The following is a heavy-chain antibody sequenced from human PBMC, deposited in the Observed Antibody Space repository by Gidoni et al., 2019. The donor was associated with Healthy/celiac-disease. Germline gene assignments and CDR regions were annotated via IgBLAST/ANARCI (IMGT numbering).Heavy chain of an antibody. CDR3: ARDRYYDFWSGSSRGAFDI. CDR1: GFTFSSSA. CDR2: ISYDGSNK. D-gene: IGHD3-3*01. J-gene: IGHJ3*02. Sequence: QVQLVESGGGVVQPGRSLRLSCAASGFTFSSSAMHWVRQVPGKGLEWVAVISYDGSNKYYADSVKGRFTISRDNSKNTLYLQMNSLRAEDTAVYYCARDRYYDFWSGSSRGAFDIWGQGTMVTVSS. V-gene: IGHV3-30*01.